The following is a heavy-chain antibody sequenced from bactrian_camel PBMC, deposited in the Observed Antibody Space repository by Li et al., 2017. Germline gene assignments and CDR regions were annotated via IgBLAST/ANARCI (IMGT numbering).Heavy chain of an antibody. D-gene: IGHD7*01. CDR3: AVDRPIRLVAPIITFRKIQNCGDTDDLY. CDR2: IDIDGNT. J-gene: IGHJ4*01. Sequence: VQLVESGGGSVAAGESLGLSCVASANVYCMGWFRQAPGKEREGVAGIDIDGNTDYVDSVKGRFTISRDNAKNAVRLRMSDLSPRDTAVYFCAVDRPIRLVAPIITFRKIQNCGDTDDLYWGQGTQVTVS. V-gene: IGHV3S53*01. CDR1: ANVYC.